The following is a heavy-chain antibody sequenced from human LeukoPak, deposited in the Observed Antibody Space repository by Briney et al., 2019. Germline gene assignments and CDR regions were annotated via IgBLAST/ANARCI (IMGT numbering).Heavy chain of an antibody. D-gene: IGHD2-2*01. V-gene: IGHV3-64D*06. Sequence: GGALRHSRVASGFNFRKYPMHWVRHAPEKGLEYVSAIYDNGDTTYYEDSVKGRVSISRENSKNTLYLQLSSLRVEDTAVCYCVKDEGCCSSVSCSPSYWGQGTLVTVSS. CDR3: VKDEGCCSSVSCSPSY. J-gene: IGHJ4*02. CDR1: GFNFRKYP. CDR2: IYDNGDTT.